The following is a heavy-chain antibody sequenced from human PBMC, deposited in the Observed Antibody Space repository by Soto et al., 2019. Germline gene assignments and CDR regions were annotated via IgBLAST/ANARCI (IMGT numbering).Heavy chain of an antibody. CDR3: ARGMVRTIFGEVINLYSMDV. V-gene: IGHV1-69*01. Sequence: QVQLVQSGAEVKKPGSSVKVSCKASGGTFSSYAISWVRQAPGQGLEWMGGIIPIFGTANYAQKIQGRVTSTADESTSTAYMELSSLRSEDTAVYYCARGMVRTIFGEVINLYSMDVWGQGTTVTVSS. J-gene: IGHJ6*02. CDR2: IIPIFGTA. D-gene: IGHD3-3*01. CDR1: GGTFSSYA.